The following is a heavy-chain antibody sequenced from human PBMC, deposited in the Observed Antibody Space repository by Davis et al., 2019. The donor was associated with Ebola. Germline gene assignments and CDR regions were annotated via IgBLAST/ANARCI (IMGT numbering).Heavy chain of an antibody. V-gene: IGHV3-30*12. J-gene: IGHJ3*02. D-gene: IGHD4-17*01. CDR3: AKDPSTVPRQNAFDI. CDR1: GFTFSSYG. CDR2: ISYDGSNK. Sequence: GESLKISCAASGFTFSSYGMHWVRQAPGKGLEWVAVISYDGSNKDYADSVKGRFTISRDNSKNTLYLQMNSLRAEDTAVYYCAKDPSTVPRQNAFDIWGQGTMVTVSS.